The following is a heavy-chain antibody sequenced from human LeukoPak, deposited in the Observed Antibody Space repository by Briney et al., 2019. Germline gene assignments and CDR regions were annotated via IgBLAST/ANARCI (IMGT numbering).Heavy chain of an antibody. CDR3: AKDPLVGYCSGSSCYSR. V-gene: IGHV3-23*01. Sequence: SGGSLRLSCAASGFTFSTYAMSWVRQAPGKGLEWVSTISGSGGNTYYADSVKGRFTISRDNSKNTVYLQMNSLRAEDTAIYYCAKDPLVGYCSGSSCYSRWDQGTLVTVSS. D-gene: IGHD2-15*01. CDR1: GFTFSTYA. CDR2: ISGSGGNT. J-gene: IGHJ4*02.